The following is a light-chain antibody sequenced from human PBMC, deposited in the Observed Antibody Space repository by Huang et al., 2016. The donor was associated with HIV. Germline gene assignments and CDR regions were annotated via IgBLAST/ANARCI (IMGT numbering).Light chain of an antibody. V-gene: IGKV3-15*01. J-gene: IGKJ4*01. CDR1: KSVNTN. CDR3: QQYNTWLLS. Sequence: EIVMTHSPATLSLSPGERATLSCRANKSVNTNLAWYQQRFGQGPRLLIYGSATRASGIPARFSGSGSGTDFTLTISSLQSEDVALYFCQQYNTWLLSFGGGTKVDI. CDR2: GSA.